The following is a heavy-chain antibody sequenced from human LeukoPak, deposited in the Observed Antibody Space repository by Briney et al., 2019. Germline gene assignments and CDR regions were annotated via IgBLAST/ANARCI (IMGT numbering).Heavy chain of an antibody. V-gene: IGHV4-59*08. D-gene: IGHD6-19*01. CDR2: IFYSGST. J-gene: IGHJ4*02. CDR3: ARHGSGSSGSFRYCDY. CDR1: GGSMNSYY. Sequence: SETLSLTCTVSGGSMNSYYWSWIRQPPGKGLEWIGYIFYSGSTNYNPSLKSRVTISVDTSKNQFSLRLSSVTAADTAVYYCARHGSGSSGSFRYCDYWGQGTLVTVSS.